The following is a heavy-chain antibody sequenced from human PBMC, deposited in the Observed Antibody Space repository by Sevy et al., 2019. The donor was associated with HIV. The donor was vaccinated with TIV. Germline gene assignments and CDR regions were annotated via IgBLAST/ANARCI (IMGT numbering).Heavy chain of an antibody. D-gene: IGHD3-10*01. V-gene: IGHV3-11*01. CDR2: ISNSGSTI. CDR1: KFTFSDYY. Sequence: LSLTCAASKFTFSDYYMSWIRQAPGKGLEWVSYISNSGSTIYYADSVKGRFTISRDNAQSSMYLQMNRLRAEDTAVYYCAREGDLRYFDFWGRCTLVTVSS. CDR3: AREGDLRYFDF. J-gene: IGHJ2*01.